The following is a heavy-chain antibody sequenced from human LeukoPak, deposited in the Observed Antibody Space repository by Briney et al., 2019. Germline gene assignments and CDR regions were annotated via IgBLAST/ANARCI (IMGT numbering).Heavy chain of an antibody. J-gene: IGHJ3*02. V-gene: IGHV2-70*04. CDR3: ARSYAWLVNYDAFDI. CDR2: IDWDDDK. CDR1: GFSLSTSGMR. Sequence: SGPTLVNPTQTLTLTCTLSGFSLSTSGMRVSWIRQPPGKALEWLARIDWDDDKFYSTSLKTRLTISKDTSKNQVVLTMTNMDPVDTATYYCARSYAWLVNYDAFDIWGQGTMVTVSS. D-gene: IGHD6-19*01.